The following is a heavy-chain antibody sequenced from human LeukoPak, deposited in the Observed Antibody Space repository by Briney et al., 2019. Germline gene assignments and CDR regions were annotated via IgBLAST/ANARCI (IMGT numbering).Heavy chain of an antibody. CDR1: SGSISSHY. J-gene: IGHJ3*02. V-gene: IGHV4-59*08. Sequence: SETLSLTCTVSSGSISSHYWSWIRQPPGKGLEWIGYIYYSGSTNYNPSLKSRVTISVDTSKNQFSLKLSSVTAADTAVYHCARHCCSGPAKRVFDIWGQGTMVTVSS. D-gene: IGHD2-15*01. CDR2: IYYSGST. CDR3: ARHCCSGPAKRVFDI.